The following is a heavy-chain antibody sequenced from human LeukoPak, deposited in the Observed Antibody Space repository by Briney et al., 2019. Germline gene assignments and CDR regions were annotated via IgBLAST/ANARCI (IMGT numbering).Heavy chain of an antibody. Sequence: PGGSLRLSCAASGFTFSSYGMHWVRQAPGKGLEWVAVIWYDGSNKYYADSVKGRLTISRDNSKNTLYLQMNSLRAEDTAVYYRARNKKKDKGDYLGQGTLVTVSS. J-gene: IGHJ4*02. CDR1: GFTFSSYG. CDR2: IWYDGSNK. V-gene: IGHV3-33*01. CDR3: ARNKKKDKGDY.